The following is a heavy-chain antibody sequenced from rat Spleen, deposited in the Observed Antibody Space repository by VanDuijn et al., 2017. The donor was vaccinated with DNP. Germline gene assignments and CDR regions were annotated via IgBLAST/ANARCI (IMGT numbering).Heavy chain of an antibody. Sequence: EVHLVGSGGGLVQPGRSLKLSCAASGFTFSKFGMAWVRQAPTKGLEWVAALSFDGSSTYYRGSVKGRFTISRDNAKDTLYLQMDSLRSEDTATYYCTTTTTEGMRFAYWGQGTLVTVSS. J-gene: IGHJ3*01. CDR1: GFTFSKFG. D-gene: IGHD1-11*01. V-gene: IGHV5-29*01. CDR2: LSFDGSST. CDR3: TTTTTEGMRFAY.